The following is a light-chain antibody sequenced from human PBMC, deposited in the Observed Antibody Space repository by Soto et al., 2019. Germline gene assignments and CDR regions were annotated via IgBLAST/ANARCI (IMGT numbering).Light chain of an antibody. Sequence: DIVMTQSPDSLAVSLGERATINCKSSQSVLYSSNNKNYLAWYQQRPGQPPKLLIYLASTRESGVPDRFSGSGAGTDFTLTITSLQAEDVAVYYCQQYESTPPTLGQGTNLQIK. CDR3: QQYESTPPT. CDR2: LAS. V-gene: IGKV4-1*01. J-gene: IGKJ2*01. CDR1: QSVLYSSNNKNY.